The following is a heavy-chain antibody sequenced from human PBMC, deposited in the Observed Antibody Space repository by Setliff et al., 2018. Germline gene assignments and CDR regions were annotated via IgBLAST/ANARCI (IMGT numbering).Heavy chain of an antibody. D-gene: IGHD2-15*01. CDR3: TTDRRGGCSGASCYDFDY. CDR2: IKSKTDGGTI. CDR1: GFTFSNAW. Sequence: GALRPSRAASGFTFSNAWMNRVRQAPGKGLEWVGRIKSKTDGGTIDYAAPVKGRFIISGDESENTLYLQMNNLKTEDTGVYYCTTDRRGGCSGASCYDFDYWGQGTLVTVSS. V-gene: IGHV3-15*01. J-gene: IGHJ4*02.